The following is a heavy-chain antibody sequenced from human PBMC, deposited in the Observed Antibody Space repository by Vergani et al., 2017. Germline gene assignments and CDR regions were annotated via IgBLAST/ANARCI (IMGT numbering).Heavy chain of an antibody. CDR3: ARPLGAPAVAGTDWFDP. CDR2: HNRNNGGK. V-gene: IGHV1-2*06. J-gene: IGHJ5*02. Sequence: QVQLVQSGAEVKKPGASVKVSCKASGYTFTGYYLHWVRQAPGQGLEWMRRHNRNNGGKNYAQKFQGRVTMTRDTSISTAYMEMSRLRSDDTAVYYCARPLGAPAVAGTDWFDPWGQGTQVTVSS. CDR1: GYTFTGYY. D-gene: IGHD6-19*01.